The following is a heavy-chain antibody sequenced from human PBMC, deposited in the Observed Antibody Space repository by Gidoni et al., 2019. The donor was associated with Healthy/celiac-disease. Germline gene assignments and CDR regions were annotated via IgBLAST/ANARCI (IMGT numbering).Heavy chain of an antibody. J-gene: IGHJ3*02. D-gene: IGHD3-10*01. V-gene: IGHV3-23*01. CDR2: ISGSGGST. Sequence: EVQLLESGGGLVQPGGSLRLSCAASGFTFSSYAMSWVRQAPGKVLACVAAISGSGGSTYYADSVKGRFTISRDNSKNTLYLQMNSLRAEDTAVYYCAKVEEGITMAPDVAFDIWGQGTMVTVSS. CDR3: AKVEEGITMAPDVAFDI. CDR1: GFTFSSYA.